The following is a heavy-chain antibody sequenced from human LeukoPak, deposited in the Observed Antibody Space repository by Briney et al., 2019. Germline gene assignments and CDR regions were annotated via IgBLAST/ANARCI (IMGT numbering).Heavy chain of an antibody. J-gene: IGHJ6*02. CDR1: GGSISSGDYY. V-gene: IGHV4-30-4*01. Sequence: SQTLSLTCTVSGGSISSGDYYWSWIRQPPGKGLEWIGYIYYSGSTYYNPSLKSRVTISVDTSKNQFSPKLSSVTAADTAVYYCARDRRVVPKQTYGMDVWGQGTTVTVSS. D-gene: IGHD2-21*01. CDR3: ARDRRVVPKQTYGMDV. CDR2: IYYSGST.